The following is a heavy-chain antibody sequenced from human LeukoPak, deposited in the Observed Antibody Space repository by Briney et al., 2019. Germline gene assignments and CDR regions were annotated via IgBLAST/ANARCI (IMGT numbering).Heavy chain of an antibody. J-gene: IGHJ5*02. V-gene: IGHV4-59*01. CDR3: ARALWSKHGWFDP. CDR2: IYYSGST. Sequence: SETLSLTCTVSGGSISSYYWSWIRQPPGKGLEWIGYIYYSGSTNYNPSLKSRVTISVDTSKNQFSLKLSSVTAADTAVYYCARALWSKHGWFDPWGQGTLVTVSS. CDR1: GGSISSYY. D-gene: IGHD3-10*01.